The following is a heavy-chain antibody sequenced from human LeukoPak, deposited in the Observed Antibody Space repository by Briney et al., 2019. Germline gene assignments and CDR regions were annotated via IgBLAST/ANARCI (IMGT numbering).Heavy chain of an antibody. V-gene: IGHV3-21*01. CDR3: ARALDIVVVVATNYGMDV. D-gene: IGHD2-15*01. J-gene: IGHJ6*02. CDR1: GFTFSSYA. Sequence: GGSLRLSCAASGFTFSSYAMSWVRQAPGKGLEWVSAISGSSSYIYYADSVKGRFTISRDNAKNSLYLQMNSLRAEDTAVYYCARALDIVVVVATNYGMDVWGQGTTVTVSS. CDR2: ISGSSSYI.